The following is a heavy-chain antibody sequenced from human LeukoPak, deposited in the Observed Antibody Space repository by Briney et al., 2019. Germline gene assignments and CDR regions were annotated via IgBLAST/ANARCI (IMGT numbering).Heavy chain of an antibody. Sequence: SETLSLTCTVSGGSIGSFYWSWIRQPPGKGLEWIGYIYYSGDTNYNPSLKSRVTISVDTSKNQFSLKLSSVTAADTAVYYCARWSPGNNGSYQYYFDCWGQGTLVTVSS. CDR3: ARWSPGNNGSYQYYFDC. D-gene: IGHD1-26*01. V-gene: IGHV4-59*01. J-gene: IGHJ4*02. CDR2: IYYSGDT. CDR1: GGSIGSFY.